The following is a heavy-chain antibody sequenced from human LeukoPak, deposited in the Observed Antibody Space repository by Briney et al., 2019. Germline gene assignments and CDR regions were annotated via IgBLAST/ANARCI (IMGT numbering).Heavy chain of an antibody. CDR3: ARHYCSGGSCYSPYYYYGMDV. V-gene: IGHV5-10-1*01. CDR2: IDPSDSYT. CDR1: GYRFTSYW. D-gene: IGHD2-15*01. J-gene: IGHJ6*04. Sequence: GESLKISCKGSGYRFTSYWISWVRQMPGKGLEWMGRIDPSDSYTSYSPSFQGHVTISADKSISTAYLQWSSLKASDTAIYYCARHYCSGGSCYSPYYYYGMDVWGKGITVTVSS.